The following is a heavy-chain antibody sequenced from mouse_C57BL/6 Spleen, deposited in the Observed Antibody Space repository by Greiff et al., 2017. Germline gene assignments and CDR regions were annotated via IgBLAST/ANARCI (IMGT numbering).Heavy chain of an antibody. CDR1: GYAFSSYW. CDR3: ARGGYDSAWFAY. Sequence: QVQLQQSGAELVKPGASVKISCKASGYAFSSYWLNWVKQRPGKGLEWIGQIYPGDGDTNYNGTFKGKATLTADKSSSTAYMQLSSLTSEDSAVYVCARGGYDSAWFAYWGQGTLVTVSA. D-gene: IGHD2-4*01. V-gene: IGHV1-80*01. CDR2: IYPGDGDT. J-gene: IGHJ3*01.